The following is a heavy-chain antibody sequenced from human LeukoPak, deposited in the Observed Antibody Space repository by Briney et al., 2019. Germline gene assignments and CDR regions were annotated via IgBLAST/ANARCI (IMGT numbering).Heavy chain of an antibody. CDR2: IIPILGIA. J-gene: IGHJ4*02. CDR1: GGTFSSYA. D-gene: IGHD6-13*01. CDR3: AREGQLVPFDY. Sequence: GSSVKVSCKASGGTFSSYAISWVRQAPGQGLEWMGRIIPILGIANYAQKFQGRVTITADKSTSTAYMELSSLRSEDTAVYYCAREGQLVPFDYWGQGTLVTVSS. V-gene: IGHV1-69*04.